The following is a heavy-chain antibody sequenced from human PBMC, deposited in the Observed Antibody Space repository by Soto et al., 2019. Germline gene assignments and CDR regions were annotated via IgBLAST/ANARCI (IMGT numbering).Heavy chain of an antibody. CDR1: GFTFSDYY. V-gene: IGHV3-11*06. Sequence: PGGSLRLSCAASGFTFSDYYMSWIRQAPGKGLEWVSYISSSSSYTNYADSVKGRFTISRDNAKNSLYLQMNSLRAEDTAVYYCARGGNGYTRYWYFDLWGRGTLVTVSS. J-gene: IGHJ2*01. CDR3: ARGGNGYTRYWYFDL. CDR2: ISSSSSYT. D-gene: IGHD5-12*01.